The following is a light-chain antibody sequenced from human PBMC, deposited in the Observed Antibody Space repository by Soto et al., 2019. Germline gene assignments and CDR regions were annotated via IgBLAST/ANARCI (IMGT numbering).Light chain of an antibody. J-gene: IGKJ2*01. CDR2: GAS. V-gene: IGKV3-15*01. Sequence: EIVMTQSPATLSVSPGERATLSCRASQSVSSNLAWYQQKPGQAPRLLIYGASTRATGIQARFSGSGSGTEFTLTISRLQSEAFAVYYCQQYNNWPPYTFGQGTKLEIK. CDR3: QQYNNWPPYT. CDR1: QSVSSN.